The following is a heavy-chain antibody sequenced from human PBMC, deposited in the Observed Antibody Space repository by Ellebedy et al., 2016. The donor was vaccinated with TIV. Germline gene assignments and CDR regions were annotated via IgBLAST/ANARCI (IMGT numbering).Heavy chain of an antibody. Sequence: GESLQISCAASGFTVSSKYMSWVRQAPGKGLEWVSVIYSDVTTYYPDSVKGRFTISRDNSKTTLYLQMNSLRAEDTAVYYCARDLRGRNFDLWGRGTLVTVSS. J-gene: IGHJ2*01. CDR3: ARDLRGRNFDL. V-gene: IGHV3-53*01. D-gene: IGHD3-16*01. CDR1: GFTVSSKY. CDR2: IYSDVTT.